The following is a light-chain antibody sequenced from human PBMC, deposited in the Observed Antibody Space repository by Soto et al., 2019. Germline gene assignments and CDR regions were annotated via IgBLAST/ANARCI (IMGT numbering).Light chain of an antibody. V-gene: IGKV3-20*01. J-gene: IGKJ5*01. CDR2: GAS. Sequence: EIVLTQSPGTLSLSPGERATLSCRVSQSVSSSYLAWYQQKPGQAPRLLIYGASSRATGIPDRFSGSGSGTDFTLTISRLEPEDFAVYYCQQYDNSPITFGQGTLLEI. CDR3: QQYDNSPIT. CDR1: QSVSSSY.